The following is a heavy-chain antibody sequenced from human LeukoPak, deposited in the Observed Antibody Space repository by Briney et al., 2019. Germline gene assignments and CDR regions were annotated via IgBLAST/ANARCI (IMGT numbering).Heavy chain of an antibody. Sequence: GGSLRLPCAASGFTFDDYAMHWVRQAPGKGLEWVSGISWNSGSIGYADSVKGRFTISRDNAKNSLYLQMNSLRAEDTALYYCAKLSAAGTFQHWGQGTLVTVSS. CDR3: AKLSAAGTFQH. CDR1: GFTFDDYA. CDR2: ISWNSGSI. V-gene: IGHV3-9*01. D-gene: IGHD6-13*01. J-gene: IGHJ1*01.